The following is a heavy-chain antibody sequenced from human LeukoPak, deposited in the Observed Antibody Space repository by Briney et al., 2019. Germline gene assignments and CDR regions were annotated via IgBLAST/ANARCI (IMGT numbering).Heavy chain of an antibody. CDR3: ARGWPLHYYDSSGYYRRPYYYGMDV. CDR1: GGSFSGYY. Sequence: KPSETLSLTCAVYGGSFSGYYWSWIRQPPGKGLEWIGEINHSGSTNYNPSLKSRVTISVDTSKNQFSLKLSSVTAADTAVYYCARGWPLHYYDSSGYYRRPYYYGMDVWGQGTTVTVSS. J-gene: IGHJ6*02. CDR2: INHSGST. D-gene: IGHD3-22*01. V-gene: IGHV4-34*01.